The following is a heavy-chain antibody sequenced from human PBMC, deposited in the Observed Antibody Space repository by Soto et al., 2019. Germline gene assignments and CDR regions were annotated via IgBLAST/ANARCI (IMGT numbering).Heavy chain of an antibody. Sequence: SVKVSCKASGGTFSSYAVSWVRQAPGQGLEWMGGIIPIFGTANYAQKFQDRVTITADESTNTAYMELSSLRRDDTAMYFCAKVMTEYSGVAIDHWGQGTMVTVSS. V-gene: IGHV1-69*13. D-gene: IGHD6-19*01. CDR2: IIPIFGTA. CDR3: AKVMTEYSGVAIDH. CDR1: GGTFSSYA. J-gene: IGHJ4*02.